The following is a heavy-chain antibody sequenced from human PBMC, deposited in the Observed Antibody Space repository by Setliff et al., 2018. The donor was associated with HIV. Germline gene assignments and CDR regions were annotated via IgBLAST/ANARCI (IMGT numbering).Heavy chain of an antibody. CDR1: GGSISSYY. Sequence: SETLSLTCTVSGGSISSYYWTWIRQPPGKGLEWVGKVSHSGTTKYNPSLKSRLSISVDTSKNQFSLNVTSMTVADTAVYYCARGRTWESQYYSYYYMDVWGKGTTVTVSS. J-gene: IGHJ6*03. CDR3: ARGRTWESQYYSYYYMDV. V-gene: IGHV4-34*01. D-gene: IGHD1-26*01. CDR2: VSHSGTT.